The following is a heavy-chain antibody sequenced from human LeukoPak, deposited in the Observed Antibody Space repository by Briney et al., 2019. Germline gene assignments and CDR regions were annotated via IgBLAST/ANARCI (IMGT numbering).Heavy chain of an antibody. CDR1: GFTFSSYW. Sequence: GGSLRLSCAASGFTFSSYWMNWVRQAPGKGLEWVANIKRDGNEKNYVDSVRGRFSISRDNAKNSLYLQMDSLRAEDTAVYYSAKEGAYPIITYDSWGQGALVTVSS. J-gene: IGHJ5*01. CDR2: IKRDGNEK. CDR3: AKEGAYPIITYDS. V-gene: IGHV3-7*01. D-gene: IGHD3-10*01.